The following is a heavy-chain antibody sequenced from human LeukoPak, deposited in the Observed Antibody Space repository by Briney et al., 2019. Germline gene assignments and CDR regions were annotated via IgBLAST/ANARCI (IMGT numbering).Heavy chain of an antibody. Sequence: ASVKVSCKASGYTFTGYYMHWVRQAPGQGLEWMGWINPNSGGTNYAQKFQGRVTMTRDTSISTAYMELSRLRSDDTAVYYCAREGDGYNAFNWFDPWGQGTLVTVSS. CDR1: GYTFTGYY. J-gene: IGHJ5*02. V-gene: IGHV1-2*02. D-gene: IGHD5-24*01. CDR2: INPNSGGT. CDR3: AREGDGYNAFNWFDP.